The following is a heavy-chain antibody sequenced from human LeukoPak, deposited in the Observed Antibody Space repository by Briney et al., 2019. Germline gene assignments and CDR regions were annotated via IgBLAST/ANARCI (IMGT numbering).Heavy chain of an antibody. CDR2: IYPGDSDT. CDR1: GYSFTSYW. CDR3: ARQGRGIAVAGHFDY. J-gene: IGHJ4*02. V-gene: IGHV5-51*01. Sequence: PGESLKISCKGSGYSFTSYWIAWVRQMPGKGLEWMGIIYPGDSDTRYSPSFQGQVTISADKSISTAYLQWSSLKASDTAMYYCARQGRGIAVAGHFDYWGQGALVTVSS. D-gene: IGHD6-13*01.